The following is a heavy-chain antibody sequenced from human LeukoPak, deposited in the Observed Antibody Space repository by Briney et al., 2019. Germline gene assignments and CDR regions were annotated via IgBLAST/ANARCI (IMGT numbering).Heavy chain of an antibody. CDR2: IYHSGST. J-gene: IGHJ5*02. D-gene: IGHD1-7*01. CDR1: GGSISSGDY. Sequence: SETLSLTCAVSGGSISSGDYAWGWIRQPPGKGLEWIGSIYHSGSTYYNPSLKSRVTISVDTSKTQFSLKLSSMTAADTAVYYCARDGGLELPLGWFDPWGQGTLVIVSS. CDR3: ARDGGLELPLGWFDP. V-gene: IGHV4-39*07.